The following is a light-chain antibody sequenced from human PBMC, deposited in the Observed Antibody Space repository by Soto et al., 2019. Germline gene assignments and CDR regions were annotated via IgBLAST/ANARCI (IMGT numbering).Light chain of an antibody. CDR1: NSDIGSTY. CDR2: RNN. CDR3: SSWDDSLSGPVV. Sequence: QSVLTQPPSASGTPGQSVTISCSGSNSDIGSTYVYWYQQLPGTAPKLLIYRNNQRPSGVPDRFSGSKSGTSASLAISGLRSEDEGDYYCSSWDDSLSGPVVFGGGTKLTVL. V-gene: IGLV1-47*01. J-gene: IGLJ2*01.